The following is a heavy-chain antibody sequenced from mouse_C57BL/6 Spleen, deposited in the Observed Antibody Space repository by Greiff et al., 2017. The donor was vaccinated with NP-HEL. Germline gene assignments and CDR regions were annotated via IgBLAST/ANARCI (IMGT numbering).Heavy chain of an antibody. Sequence: EVMLVESGGGLVKPGGSLKLSCAASGFTFSDYGMHWVRQAPEKGLEWVAYISSGSSTIYYADTVKGRFTISRDNAKNTLFLQMTSLRSEDTAMYYGAIYGYAYYAMDYWGQGTSVTVSS. CDR2: ISSGSSTI. CDR1: GFTFSDYG. D-gene: IGHD2-2*01. CDR3: AIYGYAYYAMDY. J-gene: IGHJ4*01. V-gene: IGHV5-17*01.